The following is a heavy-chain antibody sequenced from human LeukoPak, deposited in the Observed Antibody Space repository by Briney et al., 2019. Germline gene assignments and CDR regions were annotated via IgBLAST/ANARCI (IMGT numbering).Heavy chain of an antibody. CDR2: IWYDGSNK. V-gene: IGHV3-33*01. CDR1: GFTFSSYG. CDR3: ARDPGEGPQAAAAP. D-gene: IGHD6-13*01. J-gene: IGHJ5*02. Sequence: PGRSLRLSCAASGFTFSSYGMPWVRQAPGKGLEWVAVIWYDGSNKYYADSVKGRFTISRDNSKNTLYLQMNSLRAEDTAVYYCARDPGEGPQAAAAPWGQGTLVTVSS.